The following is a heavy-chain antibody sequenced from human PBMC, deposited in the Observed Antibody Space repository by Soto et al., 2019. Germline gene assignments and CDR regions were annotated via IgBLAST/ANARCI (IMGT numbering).Heavy chain of an antibody. V-gene: IGHV4-59*01. CDR2: IYYSGST. J-gene: IGHJ4*02. CDR3: ARGCCSGGSCYTLDY. CDR1: GGSISSYY. D-gene: IGHD2-15*01. Sequence: SETLSLTCTVSGGSISSYYWSWIRQPPGKGLEWIGYIYYSGSTNYNPSLKSRVTISVDTSKNQFSLKLSSVTAADTAVYYCARGCCSGGSCYTLDYWGQGTLVTVSS.